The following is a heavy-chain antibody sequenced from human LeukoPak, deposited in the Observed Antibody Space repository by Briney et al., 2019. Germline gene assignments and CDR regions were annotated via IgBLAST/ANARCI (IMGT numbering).Heavy chain of an antibody. CDR2: MNPNSGNT. V-gene: IGHV1-8*01. Sequence: GASVKVSCKASGYTFTSYDINWVRQATGQGLEWMGWMNPNSGNTGYAQKFRGRVTMTRDTSISTAYMELSSLRSESTAVYYCAKAGIVATMNADWFDPWGQGTLVTVSS. D-gene: IGHD5-12*01. J-gene: IGHJ5*02. CDR1: GYTFTSYD. CDR3: AKAGIVATMNADWFDP.